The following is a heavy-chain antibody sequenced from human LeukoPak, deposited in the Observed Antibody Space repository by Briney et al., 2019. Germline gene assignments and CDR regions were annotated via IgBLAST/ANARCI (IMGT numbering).Heavy chain of an antibody. Sequence: GGSLRLSCAGSGFTFSNYWMSWVRQAPGKGLERVAHIKEDGSEKLYVDSVRGRFTISRDNAKNSLYLQMNSLRAEDTAVYYCARSTHSSSDYWGQGTRVTVSS. CDR1: GFTFSNYW. CDR2: IKEDGSEK. CDR3: ARSTHSSSDY. J-gene: IGHJ4*02. V-gene: IGHV3-7*05.